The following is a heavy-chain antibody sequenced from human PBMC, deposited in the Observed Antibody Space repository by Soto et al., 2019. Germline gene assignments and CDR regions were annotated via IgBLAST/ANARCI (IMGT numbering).Heavy chain of an antibody. CDR1: GFTFSSYG. D-gene: IGHD2-8*01. V-gene: IGHV3-33*01. CDR2: IWYDGSNK. Sequence: GGSLRLSCAASGFTFSSYGMHWVRQAPGKGLEWVAVIWYDGSNKYYADSVKGRFTISRDNSKNTLYLQMNSLRAEDTAVYYCAREPASNGYYGMDVWGQGTTVTVSS. CDR3: AREPASNGYYGMDV. J-gene: IGHJ6*02.